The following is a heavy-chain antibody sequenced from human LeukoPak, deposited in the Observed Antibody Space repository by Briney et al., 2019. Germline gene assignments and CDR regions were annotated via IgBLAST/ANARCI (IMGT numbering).Heavy chain of an antibody. V-gene: IGHV3-64D*09. J-gene: IGHJ3*02. CDR2: INSDGGST. D-gene: IGHD1-26*01. CDR1: GFTFSSYA. Sequence: GGSLRLSCSAPGFTFSSYAMYWVREAPGKGLECLSVINSDGGSTYYADSVKGRFTIARDNTKNTLYLLLSSLRAEDTAVYYCVKAECSGSYYAAFHIWGQGTMVTVSS. CDR3: VKAECSGSYYAAFHI.